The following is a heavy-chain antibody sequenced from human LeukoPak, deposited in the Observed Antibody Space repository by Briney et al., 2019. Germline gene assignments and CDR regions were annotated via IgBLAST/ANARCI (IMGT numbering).Heavy chain of an antibody. CDR1: GYTFADYF. D-gene: IGHD1-26*01. Sequence: ASVKVSCKASGYTFADYFIHWVRQAPGQGLEWMGRINPNTGGAEHAPKFQGWVTMNKDTSISTAYVEVNRLISDGTAVYYCARDLTSTSNWEFDYWGQGTLVIVSS. V-gene: IGHV1-2*04. CDR2: INPNTGGA. CDR3: ARDLTSTSNWEFDY. J-gene: IGHJ4*02.